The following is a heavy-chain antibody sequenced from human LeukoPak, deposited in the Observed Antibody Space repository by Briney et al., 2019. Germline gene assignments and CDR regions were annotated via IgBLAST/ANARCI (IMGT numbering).Heavy chain of an antibody. Sequence: GGSLRLSCAASGFTFSSYSMNWVRQAPGKGLEWVSSISSSSSYIYYADSVKGRFTISRDNAKNSLYLQMNSLRAEDTAVYYCAREGRDGYYYNYWGQGTLVTVSS. CDR1: GFTFSSYS. J-gene: IGHJ4*02. CDR2: ISSSSSYI. CDR3: AREGRDGYYYNY. V-gene: IGHV3-21*01. D-gene: IGHD5-24*01.